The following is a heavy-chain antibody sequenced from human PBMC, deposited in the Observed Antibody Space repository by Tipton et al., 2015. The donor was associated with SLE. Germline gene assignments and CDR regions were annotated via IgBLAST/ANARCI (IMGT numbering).Heavy chain of an antibody. J-gene: IGHJ4*02. Sequence: TLSLTCSVSGDSINNEYSWGVIRQPPGKGLEWVGTIYNPGSPYYNPPLKSRVTMSVDTSKNQFSLRLTSVTAADTAVYYCARSRGSSNFDPPGYWGQGTLVTVSS. D-gene: IGHD3-16*01. CDR1: GDSINNEYS. CDR2: IYNPGSP. CDR3: ARSRGSSNFDPPGY. V-gene: IGHV4-38-2*01.